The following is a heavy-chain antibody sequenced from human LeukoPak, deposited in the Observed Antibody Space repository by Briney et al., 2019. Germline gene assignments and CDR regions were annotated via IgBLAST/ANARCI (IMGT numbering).Heavy chain of an antibody. CDR3: ARGRGYSYVKYYFGY. CDR1: GFMFTNYG. V-gene: IGHV3-30*03. D-gene: IGHD5-18*01. Sequence: SGRSLRLSCAASGFMFTNYGMHWVRQAPGKGLEWVATISSHGSDIYYVDSVKGRFTISRDNAKNSLYLQMNSLRAEDTAVYYCARGRGYSYVKYYFGYWGQGTLVTVSS. CDR2: ISSHGSDI. J-gene: IGHJ4*02.